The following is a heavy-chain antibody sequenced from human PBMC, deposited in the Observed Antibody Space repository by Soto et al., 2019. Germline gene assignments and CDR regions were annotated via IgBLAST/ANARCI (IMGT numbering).Heavy chain of an antibody. CDR3: ARLSLPYYYYGMDV. CDR2: IDPSDSYT. J-gene: IGHJ6*02. Sequence: PGESLNISCIAYGYRFTSYSFSWLRQRPGKGLEWMGRIDPSDSYTNYSPSFQGHVTISADKSISTAYLQWSSLKASDTAMYYCARLSLPYYYYGMDVWGQGTTVTVSS. V-gene: IGHV5-10-1*01. CDR1: GYRFTSYS.